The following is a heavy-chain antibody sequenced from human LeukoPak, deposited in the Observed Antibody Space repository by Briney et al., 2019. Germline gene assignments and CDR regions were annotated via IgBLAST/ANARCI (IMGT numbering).Heavy chain of an antibody. CDR2: IRYDGSNK. Sequence: GGSLRLSCAASGFTFSSYDMHWVRQAPGKGLEWVAFIRYDGSNKYYADSVKGRFTISRDNPKNTVYLQMNSLRDEDTAVYYCAKEGAGRHYFDYWGQGTLVTVSS. V-gene: IGHV3-30*02. J-gene: IGHJ4*02. CDR1: GFTFSSYD. CDR3: AKEGAGRHYFDY. D-gene: IGHD3-16*01.